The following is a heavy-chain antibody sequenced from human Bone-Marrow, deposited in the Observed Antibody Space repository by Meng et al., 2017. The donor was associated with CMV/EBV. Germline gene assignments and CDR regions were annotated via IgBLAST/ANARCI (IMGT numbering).Heavy chain of an antibody. CDR2: ISGTSSYI. D-gene: IGHD2-2*01. V-gene: IGHV3-21*01. CDR1: GFTFSSYS. Sequence: GGSLRLSCAASGFTFSSYSMNWLRQAPGKGLEWVSSISGTSSYIYYADSVKGRFTISRDNAKNSLYLQMNSLRAEDTAVYYCAREGYCSTTTCYSQVSDYWGQGTRVTVSS. J-gene: IGHJ4*02. CDR3: AREGYCSTTTCYSQVSDY.